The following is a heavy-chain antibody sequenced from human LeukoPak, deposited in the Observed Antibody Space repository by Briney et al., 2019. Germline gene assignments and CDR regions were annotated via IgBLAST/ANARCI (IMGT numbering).Heavy chain of an antibody. CDR1: GGSISSYY. Sequence: PSETLSLTCTVSGGSISSYYWSWIRQPPGKGLEWIGSIYFSGSTNYNPSLKSRVTISVDTSKKQFFLKLISLTAADTAKYYCARDYCSSTSCHAAKNWFDPWGQGTLVTVSS. CDR2: IYFSGST. CDR3: ARDYCSSTSCHAAKNWFDP. J-gene: IGHJ5*02. D-gene: IGHD2-2*01. V-gene: IGHV4-59*01.